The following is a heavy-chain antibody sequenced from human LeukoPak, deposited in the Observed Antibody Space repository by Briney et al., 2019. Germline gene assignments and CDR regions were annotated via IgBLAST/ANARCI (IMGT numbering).Heavy chain of an antibody. CDR1: RFTFSTYS. V-gene: IGHV3-21*01. Sequence: GGSLRLSCAASRFTFSTYSMNWVRQAPGKGLEWVSSIDSTSTYIYYADSVKGRFTISRDNAKNSLYLQMNSLRAEDTAVYYCARVVVFFYGMDVWGQGTTVTVSS. CDR2: IDSTSTYI. CDR3: ARVVVFFYGMDV. D-gene: IGHD2-2*01. J-gene: IGHJ6*02.